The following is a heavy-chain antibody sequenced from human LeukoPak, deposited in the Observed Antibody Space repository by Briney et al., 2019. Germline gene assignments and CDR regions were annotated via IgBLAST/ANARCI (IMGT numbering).Heavy chain of an antibody. Sequence: SETLSLTCTVAGSSISSYYWSLIRQPPGKGLEWIGYIYYSGSTNYNPSLKSRVTISVDTSKNQFSLKLSSVTAADTAVYYCARLAIFGVVRSFDYWGQGTLVTVSS. V-gene: IGHV4-59*08. CDR1: GSSISSYY. J-gene: IGHJ4*02. CDR2: IYYSGST. D-gene: IGHD3-3*01. CDR3: ARLAIFGVVRSFDY.